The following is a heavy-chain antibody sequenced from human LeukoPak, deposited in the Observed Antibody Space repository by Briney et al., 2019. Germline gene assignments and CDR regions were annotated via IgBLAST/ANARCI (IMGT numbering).Heavy chain of an antibody. CDR3: ARTRGSYYGYYFDY. J-gene: IGHJ4*02. CDR2: IYYSGST. D-gene: IGHD1-26*01. V-gene: IGHV4-59*08. Sequence: SETLSLTCTVSGGSISSHYWSWIRQPPGKGLEWIGYIYYSGSTNYNPSLKSRVTISVDTSKNQFSLKLNSVTAADTAVYYCARTRGSYYGYYFDYWGRGSLVTVSS. CDR1: GGSISSHY.